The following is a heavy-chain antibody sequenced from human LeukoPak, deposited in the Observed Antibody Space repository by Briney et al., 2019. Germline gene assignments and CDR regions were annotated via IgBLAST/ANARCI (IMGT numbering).Heavy chain of an antibody. J-gene: IGHJ1*01. CDR2: SGST. CDR1: GGSISSGYY. V-gene: IGHV4-38-2*02. Sequence: SQTLSLTCTVSGGSISSGYYWGWIRPPPGKGLEWIGSGSTYYNPSLKSRVTISVDTSKNQFSLKLSSVTAADTAVYFCASPRGDDSGGYYTWYFHHWGQGILVTVSS. CDR3: ASPRGDDSGGYYTWYFHH. D-gene: IGHD3-22*01.